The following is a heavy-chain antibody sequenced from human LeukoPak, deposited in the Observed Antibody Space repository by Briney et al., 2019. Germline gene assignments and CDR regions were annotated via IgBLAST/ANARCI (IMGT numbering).Heavy chain of an antibody. D-gene: IGHD6-19*01. Sequence: SETLSLTCTVSGGSVSSSSYYWGWIRQPPGKGLEWIGNIYYSGSTYYNPSLKSRVTISVDTSKNQFSLKLSSVTAADTAVYYCARDVNSGWYGDYWGQGTLVTVSS. CDR3: ARDVNSGWYGDY. V-gene: IGHV4-39*07. CDR1: GGSVSSSSYY. J-gene: IGHJ4*02. CDR2: IYYSGST.